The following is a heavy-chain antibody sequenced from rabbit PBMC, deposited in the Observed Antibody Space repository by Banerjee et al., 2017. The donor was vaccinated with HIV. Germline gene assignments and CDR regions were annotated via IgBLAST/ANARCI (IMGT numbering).Heavy chain of an antibody. CDR2: IYGGSSGST. J-gene: IGHJ4*01. V-gene: IGHV1S45*01. CDR3: ARDFEL. CDR1: GFSFSSSYW. Sequence: QEQLEESGGDLVKPEGSLTLTCTASGFSFSSSYWICWVRQAPGKGLEWIACIYGGSSGSTWYASWAKGRFTISQISSTTVTLQMTSLTAADTATYFCARDFELWGPGTLVTVS.